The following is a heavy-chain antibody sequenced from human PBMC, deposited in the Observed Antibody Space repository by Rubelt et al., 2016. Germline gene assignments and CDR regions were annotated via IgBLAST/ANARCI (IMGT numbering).Heavy chain of an antibody. Sequence: EVKLLESGGGSAQPGGSLRLSCAASGFTFTNYAMSWVRQAPGKGLEWVANIKTDGSEDYYEDSVKGRFTISRDNAKNSLYLQMNSLRAEDTAIYYCARDSDGYESWGQGSLVIVSS. CDR3: ARDSDGYES. J-gene: IGHJ5*02. V-gene: IGHV3-7*05. CDR1: GFTFTNYA. CDR2: IKTDGSED. D-gene: IGHD2-2*03.